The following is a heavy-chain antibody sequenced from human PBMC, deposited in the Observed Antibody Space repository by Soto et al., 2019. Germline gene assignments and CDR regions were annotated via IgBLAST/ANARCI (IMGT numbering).Heavy chain of an antibody. Sequence: SETLSLTCTVSGGSISSYYWSWIRQPPGKGLEWIGYIYYSGSTNYNPSLKSRVTISVDTSKNQFSLKLSSVTAADTAVYYCARGSGAYYDFWSGYPPMDVWGKGTTVTVSS. V-gene: IGHV4-59*01. CDR3: ARGSGAYYDFWSGYPPMDV. CDR1: GGSISSYY. D-gene: IGHD3-3*01. CDR2: IYYSGST. J-gene: IGHJ6*03.